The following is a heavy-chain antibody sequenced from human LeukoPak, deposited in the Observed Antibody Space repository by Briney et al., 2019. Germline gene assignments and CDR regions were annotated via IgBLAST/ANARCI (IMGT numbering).Heavy chain of an antibody. CDR2: IYYSGST. D-gene: IGHD4-17*01. V-gene: IGHV4-30-4*08. CDR1: GGSISSGDYY. CDR3: ARAEVTTNWFDP. J-gene: IGHJ5*02. Sequence: SETLPLTCTVSGGSISSGDYYWSWIRQPPGKGLEWIGYIYYSGSTYYNPSLKSRVTISVDTSKNQFSLKLSSVTAADTAVYYCARAEVTTNWFDPWGQGTLVTVSS.